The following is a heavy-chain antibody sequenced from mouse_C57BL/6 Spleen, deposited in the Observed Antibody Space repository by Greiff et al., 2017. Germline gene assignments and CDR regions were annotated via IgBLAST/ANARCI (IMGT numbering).Heavy chain of an antibody. V-gene: IGHV1-62-3*01. CDR1: GYTFTSYW. CDR2: IDPNSGGT. D-gene: IGHD1-1*01. Sequence: QVQLQQPGAELVKPGASVKLSCKASGYTFTSYWMHWVKQRPGRGLEWIGRIDPNSGGTKYNEKFKGKATLTADKSSSTAYMQLNSLTSEDSAVYFCARHGSSYDYAMDYWGQGTSVTDSS. CDR3: ARHGSSYDYAMDY. J-gene: IGHJ4*01.